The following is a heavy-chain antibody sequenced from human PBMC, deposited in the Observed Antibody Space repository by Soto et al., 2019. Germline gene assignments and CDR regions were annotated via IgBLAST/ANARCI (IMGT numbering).Heavy chain of an antibody. J-gene: IGHJ4*02. D-gene: IGHD3-22*01. V-gene: IGHV1-18*01. CDR2: ISAYSGNT. CDR1: GYTFSSYG. Sequence: QVQLVQSGAEVKKPGASVKVSCKAYGYTFSSYGLSWVRQAPGQGLEWMGWISAYSGNTVYTQRFKGRLTMATDTTTGTAYMELRSLRSDDTAVYYCARDFYKSSGYCDYWGQGTLVTVSS. CDR3: ARDFYKSSGYCDY.